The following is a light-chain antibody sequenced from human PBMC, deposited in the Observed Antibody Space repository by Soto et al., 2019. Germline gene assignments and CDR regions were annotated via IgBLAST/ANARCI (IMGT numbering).Light chain of an antibody. Sequence: EIVMTQSPATLSVSPGERATLSCRASQSVSSNLAWYQQKPGQAPRLLIYGASTRATGIPARFSGSGSGTEFTLTISSLQSEDVAVYSCQQYNNWPPMAFGQGTKVEIK. CDR3: QQYNNWPPMA. V-gene: IGKV3-15*01. J-gene: IGKJ1*01. CDR1: QSVSSN. CDR2: GAS.